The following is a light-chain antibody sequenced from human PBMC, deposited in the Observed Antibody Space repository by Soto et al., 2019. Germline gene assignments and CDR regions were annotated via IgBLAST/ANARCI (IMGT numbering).Light chain of an antibody. J-gene: IGKJ4*01. CDR1: QSVLYSSNNKNY. V-gene: IGKV4-1*01. CDR3: QQYYSTPLLT. Sequence: DIVMTQSPDSLAVSLGERATINCKSSQSVLYSSNNKNYLAWYQQKPGQPPKLLIYWASTRESGVPDRFSGSGSGTALTLTITSLQAEDVAVYYCQQYYSTPLLTFGGGTKVEIK. CDR2: WAS.